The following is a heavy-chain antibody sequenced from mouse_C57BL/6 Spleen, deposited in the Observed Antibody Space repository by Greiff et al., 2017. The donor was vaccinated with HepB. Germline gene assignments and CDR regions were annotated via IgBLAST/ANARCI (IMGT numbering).Heavy chain of an antibody. Sequence: EVQLVESGPGLVKPSQTVFLTCTVTGISITTGNYRWSWIRQFPGNKLEWIGYIYYSGTITYNPSLTSRTTITRDTPKNQFFLEMNSLTAEDTATYYCAREGSSYYGSDYYAMDYWGQGTSVTVSS. D-gene: IGHD1-1*01. CDR1: GISITTGNYR. J-gene: IGHJ4*01. V-gene: IGHV3-5*01. CDR3: AREGSSYYGSDYYAMDY. CDR2: IYYSGTI.